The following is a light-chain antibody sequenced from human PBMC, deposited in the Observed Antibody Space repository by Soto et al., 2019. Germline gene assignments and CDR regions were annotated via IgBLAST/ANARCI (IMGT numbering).Light chain of an antibody. Sequence: DIQLTQSPSFLSASVGDRVTITCRASQDISRYLAWYQQKAGKAPKLLIYAASTLQKGVPSRFSGSGSGTEFTLTISSLQPDDFATYYGQQHNTSPLFTFGPGTEVDI. CDR2: AAS. CDR3: QQHNTSPLFT. CDR1: QDISRY. V-gene: IGKV1-9*01. J-gene: IGKJ3*01.